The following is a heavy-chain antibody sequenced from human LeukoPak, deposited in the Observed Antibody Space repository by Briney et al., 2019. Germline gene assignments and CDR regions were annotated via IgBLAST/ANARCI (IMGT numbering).Heavy chain of an antibody. CDR1: GGSFSGYY. J-gene: IGHJ6*03. CDR2: INLRGST. CDR3: ARGRRDSSGYYELSYYYMDV. V-gene: IGHV4-34*01. Sequence: PSETLSLTCAVYGGSFSGYYWSWIRQPPRKGLEWIGEINLRGSTNYNPSLKSRVTISVDTSKNQFSLKLSSVTAADTAVYYCARGRRDSSGYYELSYYYMDVWGKGTTVTVSS. D-gene: IGHD3-22*01.